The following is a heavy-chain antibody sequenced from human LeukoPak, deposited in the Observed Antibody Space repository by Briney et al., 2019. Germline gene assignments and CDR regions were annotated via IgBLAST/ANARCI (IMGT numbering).Heavy chain of an antibody. CDR3: ARTYYYYYMDV. Sequence: PSQTLSLTCTVSGGSISSGSYYWSWIRQPAGKGLEWIGRIYTSGSTNYNPSLKSRVTISVDTSKNQFSLKLSSVTAADTAVYYCARTYYYYYMDVWGKGTTVTVSS. CDR1: GGSISSGSYY. V-gene: IGHV4-61*02. J-gene: IGHJ6*03. CDR2: IYTSGST.